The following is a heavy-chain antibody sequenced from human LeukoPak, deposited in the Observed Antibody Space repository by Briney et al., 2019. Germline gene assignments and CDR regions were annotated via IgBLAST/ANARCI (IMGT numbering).Heavy chain of an antibody. CDR2: ISSSSTYI. D-gene: IGHD1-26*01. J-gene: IGHJ4*02. V-gene: IGHV3-21*01. CDR1: GFTFISYS. CDR3: ARAIGIVGATQAYYFDY. Sequence: GGSLRLSCAASGFTFISYSMNWVRQAPGKGLEWVSSISSSSTYIYYADSVKGRFTISRDKAKNSLYLQMNSLRAEDTAVYYCARAIGIVGATQAYYFDYWGQGTLVTVSS.